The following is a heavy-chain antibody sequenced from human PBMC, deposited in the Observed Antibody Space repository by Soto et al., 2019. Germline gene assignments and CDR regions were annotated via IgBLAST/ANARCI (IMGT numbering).Heavy chain of an antibody. CDR3: ARGAYYYDSSGSHSFDY. CDR1: GFSISSGYY. D-gene: IGHD3-22*01. CDR2: IYFSGST. J-gene: IGHJ4*02. V-gene: IGHV4-38-2*02. Sequence: SETLSLTCTVSGFSISSGYYWGWVRQPPGKGLEWIGSIYFSGSTYYNPSLKSRVAISVDTSKSQFSLKLSSVTAADTAVYYCARGAYYYDSSGSHSFDYWCQGTLVTVSS.